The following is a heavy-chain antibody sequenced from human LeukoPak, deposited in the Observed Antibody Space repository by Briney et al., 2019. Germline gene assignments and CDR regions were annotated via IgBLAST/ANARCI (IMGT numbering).Heavy chain of an antibody. V-gene: IGHV5-51*01. Sequence: AESLKISCKGSGYSSTSYWIAWLRQMPGKGLEWMGIIYPADSDTRYSPSFQGQVTISADKSISTAYLQWSSLKASDTVMYYCARLWGFGGNFPLGYWGQGTLVTVSS. CDR2: IYPADSDT. CDR1: GYSSTSYW. CDR3: ARLWGFGGNFPLGY. D-gene: IGHD4-23*01. J-gene: IGHJ4*02.